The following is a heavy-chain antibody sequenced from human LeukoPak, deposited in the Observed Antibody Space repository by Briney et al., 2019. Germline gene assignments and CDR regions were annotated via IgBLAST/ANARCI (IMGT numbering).Heavy chain of an antibody. CDR1: GFTFSSYG. J-gene: IGHJ4*02. CDR2: IRYDGSNK. V-gene: IGHV3-30*02. CDR3: AKDGGYYGSGSYPGDY. Sequence: PGGSLRLSCAASGFTFSSYGMHWVRQAPGKGLEWVAFIRYDGSNKYYADSVKGRFTISRDNSKNTLYLQMNSLRPEDTAVYYCAKDGGYYGSGSYPGDYWGQGTLVTVSS. D-gene: IGHD3-10*01.